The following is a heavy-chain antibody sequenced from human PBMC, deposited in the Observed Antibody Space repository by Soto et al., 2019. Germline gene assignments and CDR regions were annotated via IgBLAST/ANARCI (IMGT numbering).Heavy chain of an antibody. J-gene: IGHJ6*02. D-gene: IGHD6-19*01. CDR1: GFTFSSYA. V-gene: IGHV3-23*01. CDR3: AKEKAYSSGWDGMDV. CDR2: ISGSGIST. Sequence: EVQLLESGGGLVPPGGSLRLSCAASGFTFSSYAMSWVRQAPGKGLEWVSAISGSGISTYYADSVKGRFTISRDNSKNTLYLQMNSLRAEDTAVYYCAKEKAYSSGWDGMDVWGQGTTVTVSS.